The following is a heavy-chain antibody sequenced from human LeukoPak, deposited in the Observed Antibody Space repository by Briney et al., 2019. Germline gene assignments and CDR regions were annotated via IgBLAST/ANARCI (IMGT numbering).Heavy chain of an antibody. Sequence: PGGSLRLSCAASGFTFSDQWMHWVRQGPEKGLVWVSRINGGGSSTAYADFVKGRFTISRDNARNTLSLQMNSLRIEDTAIYYCVKGAPFDYWGQGTLVTVSS. V-gene: IGHV3-74*03. J-gene: IGHJ4*02. CDR1: GFTFSDQW. CDR2: INGGGSST. D-gene: IGHD4/OR15-4a*01. CDR3: VKGAPFDY.